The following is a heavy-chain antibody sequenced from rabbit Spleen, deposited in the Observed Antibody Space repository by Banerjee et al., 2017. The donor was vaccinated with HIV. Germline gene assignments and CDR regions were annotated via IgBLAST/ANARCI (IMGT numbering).Heavy chain of an antibody. J-gene: IGHJ2*01. Sequence: QEQLEESGGGLVKPGASLTLTCTASGFSFSFSNYLCWVRQPPGKGPEWIACIAAGVSGTTYYATWAKGRFTISNPSSTTVTLHMTSLTAADTATYFCARNYVNAFDPWGPGTLVTVS. CDR1: GFSFSFSNY. D-gene: IGHD1-1*01. V-gene: IGHV1S45*01. CDR2: IAAGVSGTT. CDR3: ARNYVNAFDP.